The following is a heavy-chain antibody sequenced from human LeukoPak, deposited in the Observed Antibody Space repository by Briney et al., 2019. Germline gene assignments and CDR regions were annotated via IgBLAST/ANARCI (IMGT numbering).Heavy chain of an antibody. CDR3: ARFVGPEMTTVPPALDY. CDR1: GYSFTTYW. D-gene: IGHD4-11*01. V-gene: IGHV5-51*01. J-gene: IGHJ4*02. CDR2: IYPGDSDT. Sequence: GESLKISCKASGYSFTTYWIGWVRQMPGKGLEWMGIIYPGDSDTRYSPSFQGQVTISADKSISTAYLQWSSLKASDTAMYYCARFVGPEMTTVPPALDYWGQGTLVTVSS.